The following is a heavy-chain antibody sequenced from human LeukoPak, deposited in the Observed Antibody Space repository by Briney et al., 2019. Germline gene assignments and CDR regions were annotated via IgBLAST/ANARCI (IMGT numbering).Heavy chain of an antibody. Sequence: GGSLRLSCLASGFTFSSTWMHWFRQGAGKGLVWVSRITSDGRTTIYADCVKGRFSISRDNAKNTLYLQMNSLRAEDMALYYCAKDVSPTVTTGLDFWGQGTLVTVSS. D-gene: IGHD4-11*01. CDR2: ITSDGRTT. J-gene: IGHJ4*02. CDR1: GFTFSSTW. V-gene: IGHV3-74*01. CDR3: AKDVSPTVTTGLDF.